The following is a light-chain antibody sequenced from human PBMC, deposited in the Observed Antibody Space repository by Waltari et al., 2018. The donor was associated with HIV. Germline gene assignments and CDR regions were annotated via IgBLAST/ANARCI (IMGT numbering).Light chain of an antibody. V-gene: IGKV3D-15*01. J-gene: IGKJ2*02. CDR3: HQYHGWPRCT. CDR1: KNIGSY. CDR2: GAS. Sequence: IVLTQSPVTLSVSPGDRVTLSCRASKNIGSYLAWYQQKTGQPPSLLVYGASIRAPGIPARVSGSGSGTDFNLIIDGLQPDDCAIYYCHQYHGWPRCTFGQGTNVE.